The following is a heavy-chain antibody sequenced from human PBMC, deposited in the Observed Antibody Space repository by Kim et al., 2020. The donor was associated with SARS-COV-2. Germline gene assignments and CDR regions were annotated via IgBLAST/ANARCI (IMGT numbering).Heavy chain of an antibody. J-gene: IGHJ4*02. D-gene: IGHD1-7*01. CDR2: INTNTGNP. V-gene: IGHV7-4-1*02. Sequence: ASVKVSCKASGYTFTSYAMNWVRQAPGQGLEWMGWINTNTGNPTYAQGFTGRFVFSLDTSVSTAYLQISSLKAEDTAVYYCARVPDSTPHHRNSRFGYWGQGTLVTVSS. CDR3: ARVPDSTPHHRNSRFGY. CDR1: GYTFTSYA.